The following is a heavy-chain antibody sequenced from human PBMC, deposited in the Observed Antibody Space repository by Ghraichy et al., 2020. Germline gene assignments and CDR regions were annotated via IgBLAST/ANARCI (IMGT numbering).Heavy chain of an antibody. CDR2: ISGSGGST. V-gene: IGHV3-23*01. Sequence: GGSLRLSCAASGFTFSSYVMSWVRQAPGKRLEWVSTISGSGGSTYYADSVKGRFTISRDNSKNPLYLQMTSLRAEDTAVYYCANLGSSGWAHFDYWGQGTLVTVSS. CDR3: ANLGSSGWAHFDY. D-gene: IGHD6-19*01. J-gene: IGHJ4*02. CDR1: GFTFSSYV.